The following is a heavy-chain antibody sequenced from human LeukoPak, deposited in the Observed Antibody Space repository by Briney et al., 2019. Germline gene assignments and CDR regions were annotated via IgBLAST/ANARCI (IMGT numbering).Heavy chain of an antibody. CDR2: INPSGGST. CDR3: ARVIAAAGPTSWFDY. Sequence: ASVKVSCKASGYTFTSYYMHWVRQAPGQGLEWMGIINPSGGSTSYAQKFQGRVTMTRDTSTSTVYMELSSLRSEDTAVYYCARVIAAAGPTSWFDYWGQGTLVTVSS. J-gene: IGHJ4*02. CDR1: GYTFTSYY. D-gene: IGHD6-13*01. V-gene: IGHV1-46*01.